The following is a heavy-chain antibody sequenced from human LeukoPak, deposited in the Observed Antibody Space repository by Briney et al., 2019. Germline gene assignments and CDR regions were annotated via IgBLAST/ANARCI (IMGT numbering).Heavy chain of an antibody. CDR3: AKDRLGYYYGMDV. V-gene: IGHV3-30*18. CDR2: ISYDGSNK. J-gene: IGHJ6*02. CDR1: GFTYSRYG. Sequence: GGSLRLSCAASGFTYSRYGMHWARQAPGKGLEWMAVISYDGSNKYSADSVKGRFTISRDNSKNTLYLQMNSLRAEDTAVYYCAKDRLGYYYGMDVWGQGTTVTVSS. D-gene: IGHD6-25*01.